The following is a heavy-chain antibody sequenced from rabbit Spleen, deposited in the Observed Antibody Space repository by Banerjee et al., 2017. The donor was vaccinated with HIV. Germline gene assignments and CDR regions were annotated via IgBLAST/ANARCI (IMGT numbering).Heavy chain of an antibody. J-gene: IGHJ4*01. CDR3: ATDTYGVGAFDL. Sequence: QLEESGGGLVQPGGSLKLSCKGSGFDFSTYYMSWVRQAPGKGLEWIGYIDPFFGTTYYASWVNGRFTISSHNAQNTLYLQLNSLTVADTATYFCATDTYGVGAFDLWGPGTLVTVS. CDR2: IDPFFGTT. V-gene: IGHV1S7*01. D-gene: IGHD6-1*01. CDR1: GFDFSTYY.